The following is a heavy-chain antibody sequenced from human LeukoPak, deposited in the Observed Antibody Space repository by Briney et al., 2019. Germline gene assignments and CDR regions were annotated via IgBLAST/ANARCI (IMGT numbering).Heavy chain of an antibody. CDR3: ARRGTGIRRHLGAFDI. CDR2: INHSGST. D-gene: IGHD3-3*02. J-gene: IGHJ3*02. V-gene: IGHV4-34*01. Sequence: SETLSLTCAVYGGSFSGYYWSWIRQPPGKGLEWIGEINHSGSTNYNPSLKSRATISVDTSKNQFSLKLSSVTAADTAVYYCARRGTGIRRHLGAFDIWGQGTMVTVSS. CDR1: GGSFSGYY.